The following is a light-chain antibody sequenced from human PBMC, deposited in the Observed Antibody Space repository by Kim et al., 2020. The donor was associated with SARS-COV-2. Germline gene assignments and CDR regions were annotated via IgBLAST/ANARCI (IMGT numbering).Light chain of an antibody. CDR2: GAS. CDR1: QSVSSSY. CDR3: QQYGSTPPLT. J-gene: IGKJ4*01. Sequence: AGERATLASRARQSVSSSYLAWYQQKPGQTPRLLIYGASSRATGIPDRCSGGGSGADFTLTISRLEPEDFAVYYCQQYGSTPPLTFGGGTKVDIK. V-gene: IGKV3-20*01.